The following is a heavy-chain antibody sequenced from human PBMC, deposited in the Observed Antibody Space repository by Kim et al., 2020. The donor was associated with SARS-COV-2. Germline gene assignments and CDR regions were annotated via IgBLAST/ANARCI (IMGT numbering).Heavy chain of an antibody. Sequence: LSLTCAASGFPFSSYGMHWVRQAPGKGLEWVAVISYDGSNKYYADSVKGRFTISRDNSKNTLYLQMNSLRAEDTAVYYCAKSHGGGYYYGMDVWGQGTTVTVSS. CDR2: ISYDGSNK. CDR3: AKSHGGGYYYGMDV. D-gene: IGHD3-16*01. J-gene: IGHJ6*02. V-gene: IGHV3-30*18. CDR1: GFPFSSYG.